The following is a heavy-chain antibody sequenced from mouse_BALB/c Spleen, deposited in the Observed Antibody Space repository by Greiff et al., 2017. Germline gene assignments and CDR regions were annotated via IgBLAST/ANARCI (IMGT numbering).Heavy chain of an antibody. J-gene: IGHJ4*01. CDR1: GYTFTSYY. Sequence: VQLQQSGAELVKPGASVKLSCKASGYTFTSYYMYWVKQRPGQGLEWIGEINPSNGGTNFNEKFKSKATLTVDKSSSTAYIQLSSLTSEDSAFYYCTREGTGSMDYWGQGTSVTVSS. CDR2: INPSNGGT. D-gene: IGHD3-3*01. V-gene: IGHV1S81*02. CDR3: TREGTGSMDY.